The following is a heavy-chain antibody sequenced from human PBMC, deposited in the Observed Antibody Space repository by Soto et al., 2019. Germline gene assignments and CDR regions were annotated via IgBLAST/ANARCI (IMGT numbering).Heavy chain of an antibody. D-gene: IGHD3-22*01. J-gene: IGHJ3*02. CDR2: ISGSGGST. Sequence: GGSLRLSCAALGFTFSSYAMSWVRQAPGKGLEWVSAISGSGGSTYYADSVKGRFTISRDNSKNTLYLQMNSLRAEDTAVYYCAKDARITMIVVVIPGDAFDIWGQGTMVTVSS. CDR1: GFTFSSYA. CDR3: AKDARITMIVVVIPGDAFDI. V-gene: IGHV3-23*01.